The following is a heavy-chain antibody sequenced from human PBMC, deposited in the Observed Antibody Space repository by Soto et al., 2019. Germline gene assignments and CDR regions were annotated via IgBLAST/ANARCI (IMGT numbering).Heavy chain of an antibody. CDR3: ARVVVRGAIISYPGAY. D-gene: IGHD3-10*01. V-gene: IGHV1-18*01. Sequence: ASVKVSCKASGYTFTSYGISWVRQAPGQGLEWMGWISAYNGNTNYAQKLQGRVTMTTDTSTSTAYMEPRSLRSDDTAVYYCARVVVRGAIISYPGAYWGQGTLVTVSS. J-gene: IGHJ4*02. CDR2: ISAYNGNT. CDR1: GYTFTSYG.